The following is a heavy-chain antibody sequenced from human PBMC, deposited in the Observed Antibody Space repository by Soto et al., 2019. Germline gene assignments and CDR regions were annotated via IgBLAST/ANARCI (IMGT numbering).Heavy chain of an antibody. J-gene: IGHJ5*02. CDR3: ARSGVAARPIGRWFDP. D-gene: IGHD6-6*01. CDR1: GYTFTSYG. CDR2: ISAYNGNT. Sequence: QVQLVQSGADVKKPGASVKVSCKASGYTFTSYGITWVRQAPGQGLEWMGWISAYNGNTNYAQKLQDRVIMTTDASTNTVYMELRSLRSDDTAVYYCARSGVAARPIGRWFDPWGQGTLVTVSS. V-gene: IGHV1-18*04.